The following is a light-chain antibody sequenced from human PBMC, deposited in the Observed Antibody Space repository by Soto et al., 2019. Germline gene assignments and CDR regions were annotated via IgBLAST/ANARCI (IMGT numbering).Light chain of an antibody. V-gene: IGLV2-14*01. J-gene: IGLJ1*01. CDR2: DVT. CDR3: SSFTSSMTNV. CDR1: SSDVGGYNS. Sequence: QSVLTQPASVSGAPGQSVTLSFPGTSSDVGGYNSVSWYQQHPGKAPKLILYDVTDRPSGVSYRFSGSKSGNTASLTISGLQAADEADYFCSSFTSSMTNVFGSGTKVTV.